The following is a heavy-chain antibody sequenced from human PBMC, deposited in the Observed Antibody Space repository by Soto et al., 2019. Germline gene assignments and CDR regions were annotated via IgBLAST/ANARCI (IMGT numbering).Heavy chain of an antibody. J-gene: IGHJ5*02. Sequence: SATLSLTCTVSGGSISSYYWSWIRQPPGKGLEWNGYIFYSGSTNYNLSLKSRVTISVDTSKNQFSLKLSSVTAADTAVYYCARLGPYYYGSGSIFGNWFDPWGQGTLVTVSS. CDR3: ARLGPYYYGSGSIFGNWFDP. D-gene: IGHD3-10*01. V-gene: IGHV4-59*08. CDR1: GGSISSYY. CDR2: IFYSGST.